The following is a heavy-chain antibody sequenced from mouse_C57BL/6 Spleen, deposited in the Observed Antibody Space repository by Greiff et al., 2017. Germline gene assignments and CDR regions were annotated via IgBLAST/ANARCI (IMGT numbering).Heavy chain of an antibody. J-gene: IGHJ3*01. Sequence: EVQLQESGPGLVKPSQSLSLTCSVTGYSITSGYYWNWIRQFPGTKLEWMGYISYDGSNNYNPSLKNRISITRDTSKNQFFLKLNSVTTEDTATYYCARGGSGPAWFAYWGQGTLVTVSA. D-gene: IGHD3-2*02. CDR3: ARGGSGPAWFAY. CDR1: GYSITSGYY. CDR2: ISYDGSN. V-gene: IGHV3-6*01.